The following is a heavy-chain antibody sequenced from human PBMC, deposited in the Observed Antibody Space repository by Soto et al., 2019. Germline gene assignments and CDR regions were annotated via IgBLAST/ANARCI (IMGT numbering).Heavy chain of an antibody. J-gene: IGHJ4*02. CDR1: GGSVSGASYY. D-gene: IGHD3-10*01. V-gene: IGHV4-61*01. Sequence: SETLSLTCTVSGGSVSGASYYWSWIRQPPGKGLEWIGNINHSGATNYNPSLKTRVTISVDTSKKQFSLKPRSVTSADTAVYYCARGLDFYGSGSPDLNGYWGQGTLVTVSS. CDR3: ARGLDFYGSGSPDLNGY. CDR2: INHSGAT.